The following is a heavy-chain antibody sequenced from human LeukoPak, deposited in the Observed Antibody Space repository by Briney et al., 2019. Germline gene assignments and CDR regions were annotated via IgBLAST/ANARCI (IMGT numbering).Heavy chain of an antibody. CDR2: VAYSGST. V-gene: IGHV4-59*01. Sequence: PSETLSLTCTASGGSTNSYYWSWIRQSPGKGLEWIGYVAYSGSTNYNPSHKSRVTISLDTSKNQFSLKLSSVTAADTAVYYCARTVSGYYFNAWGPGTLVTVSS. CDR3: ARTVSGYYFNA. D-gene: IGHD5-12*01. J-gene: IGHJ5*02. CDR1: GGSTNSYY.